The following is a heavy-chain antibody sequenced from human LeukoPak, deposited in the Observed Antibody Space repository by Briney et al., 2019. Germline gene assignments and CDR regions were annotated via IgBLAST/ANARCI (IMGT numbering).Heavy chain of an antibody. V-gene: IGHV3-49*04. Sequence: GGSLRPSCEASGFTFDDCAMHWVRQAPGKGLEWVGRIKSKTDGETTDYAAPVKGRFTVSRDDSKSIAYLQMNSLKTEDTAVYYCTRVIAVAGTVVVPFDYWGQGTLVTVSS. D-gene: IGHD6-19*01. CDR1: GFTFDDCA. CDR2: IKSKTDGETT. CDR3: TRVIAVAGTVVVPFDY. J-gene: IGHJ4*02.